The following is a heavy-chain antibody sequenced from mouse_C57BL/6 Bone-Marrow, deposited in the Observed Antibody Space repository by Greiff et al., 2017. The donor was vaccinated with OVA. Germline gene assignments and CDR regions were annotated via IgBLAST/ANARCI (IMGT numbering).Heavy chain of an antibody. Sequence: DVQLVESGGGLVKPGGSLKLSCAASGFTFSSYAMSWVRQTPEKRLEWVATISDGGSYTYYPDNVKGRFTISRDNAKNNLYLQMSHLKSEDTAMYYCAREEPYYWGQGTTLTVSS. CDR3: AREEPYY. D-gene: IGHD6-1*01. V-gene: IGHV5-4*01. CDR1: GFTFSSYA. J-gene: IGHJ2*01. CDR2: ISDGGSYT.